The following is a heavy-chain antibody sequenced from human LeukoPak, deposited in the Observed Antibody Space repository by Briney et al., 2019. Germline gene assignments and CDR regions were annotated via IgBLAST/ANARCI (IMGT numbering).Heavy chain of an antibody. J-gene: IGHJ4*02. Sequence: SETLSLTCTVSGGSISSYYWSWIRQPPGKGLEWIGYIYYSGSTNYNPSLKGRVTISVDTSKNQFSLKLSSVTAADTAVYYCARGEWELDYWGQGTLVTVSS. D-gene: IGHD1-26*01. V-gene: IGHV4-59*01. CDR3: ARGEWELDY. CDR2: IYYSGST. CDR1: GGSISSYY.